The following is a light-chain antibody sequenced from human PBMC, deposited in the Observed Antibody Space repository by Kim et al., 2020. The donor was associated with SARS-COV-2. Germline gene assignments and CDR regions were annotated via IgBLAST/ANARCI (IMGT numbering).Light chain of an antibody. J-gene: IGLJ1*01. CDR1: SSDVGGYNY. CDR2: DVS. V-gene: IGLV2-14*03. CDR3: SSYTSSNTYV. Sequence: QSALTQPASVSGSPGQSITISCTGTSSDVGGYNYVSWYQHHPGKAPKVMIYDVSRRPSGVSNRFSGSKSGNTASLTISGLQTEDEADYYCSSYTSSNTYVFGTGTKVTVL.